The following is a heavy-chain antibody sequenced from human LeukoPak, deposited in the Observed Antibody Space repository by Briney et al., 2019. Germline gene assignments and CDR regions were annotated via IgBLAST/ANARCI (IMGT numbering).Heavy chain of an antibody. D-gene: IGHD6-13*01. CDR1: GYTFTSYG. J-gene: IGHJ4*02. CDR3: ARATDISSWYLAY. Sequence: ASMKVSCKASGYTFTSYGISWVRQAPGQEIEWMGWLSPNSGDTKFAQKFQGRVTMTRDTSINTAYMELRRLRSDDTDVYYCARATDISSWYLAYWGQGTLVTVSS. V-gene: IGHV1-2*02. CDR2: LSPNSGDT.